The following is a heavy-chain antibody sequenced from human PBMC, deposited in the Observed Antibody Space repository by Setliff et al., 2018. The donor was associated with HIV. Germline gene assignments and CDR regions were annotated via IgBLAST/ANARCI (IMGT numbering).Heavy chain of an antibody. Sequence: ASVKVSCKASGYTFGNYYMHWVRQAPGQGLEWMGRIAPNSGGTKYAQKFEGRVTMTRDTSINTVYMEVSSLRSDDTAVYYCARGFDSGWDRVDKFDPWGQGTLVTVSS. D-gene: IGHD6-25*01. CDR2: IAPNSGGT. CDR1: GYTFGNYY. J-gene: IGHJ5*02. CDR3: ARGFDSGWDRVDKFDP. V-gene: IGHV1-2*06.